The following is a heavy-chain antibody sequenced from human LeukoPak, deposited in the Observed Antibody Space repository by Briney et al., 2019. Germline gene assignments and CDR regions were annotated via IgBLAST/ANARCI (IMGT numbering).Heavy chain of an antibody. D-gene: IGHD2-15*01. V-gene: IGHV3-64*04. CDR1: GITFSSYA. J-gene: IGHJ3*02. CDR3: AILTLFGSAFDI. CDR2: ISSNGGNT. Sequence: GGSLRLSCAASGITFSSYAMHWVRQAPGKGLEYVSSISSNGGNTYYANSVKGRFTISRDNSKNTLYLQMNSLRAEDTAVYYCAILTLFGSAFDIWGQGTMVTVSS.